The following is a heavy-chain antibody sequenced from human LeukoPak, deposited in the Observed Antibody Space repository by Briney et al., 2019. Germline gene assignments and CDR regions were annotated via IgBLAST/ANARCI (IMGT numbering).Heavy chain of an antibody. J-gene: IGHJ4*02. CDR1: GGTFSSYA. V-gene: IGHV1-69*05. CDR3: ARGMGAAAGSTRYYFDY. CDR2: IIPIFGTA. D-gene: IGHD6-13*01. Sequence: SVKVSCKASGGTFSSYAISWVRQAPGQGLEWMGGIIPIFGTANYAQRFQGRVTITTDESTSTAYMELSSLRSEDTAVYYCARGMGAAAGSTRYYFDYWGQGTLVTVSS.